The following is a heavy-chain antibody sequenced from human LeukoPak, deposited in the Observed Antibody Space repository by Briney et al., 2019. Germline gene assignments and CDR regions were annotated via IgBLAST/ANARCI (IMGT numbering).Heavy chain of an antibody. CDR2: IYTSGST. D-gene: IGHD3-10*01. J-gene: IGHJ4*02. CDR1: GVSISSGSYY. CDR3: ARIGVVRGVDY. Sequence: PSETLCLTCTASGVSISSGSYYWSWIRQPAGQGLEWIVRIYTSGSTNYNPSLKSRVTMSVDTSKNQFSLKLSSVTAADTAVYYCARIGVVRGVDYWGQGTLVTVSS. V-gene: IGHV4-61*02.